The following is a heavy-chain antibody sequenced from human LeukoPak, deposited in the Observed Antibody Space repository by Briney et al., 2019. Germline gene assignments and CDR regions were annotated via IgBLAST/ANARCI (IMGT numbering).Heavy chain of an antibody. J-gene: IGHJ6*02. CDR2: IYSGGST. CDR3: ARDQYSSYYGMDV. D-gene: IGHD5-18*01. V-gene: IGHV3-53*01. CDR1: GFTVGSNY. Sequence: PGGSLRLCCAASGFTVGSNYMSWVRQAPGKGLEWVSVIYSGGSTYYADSVKGRFTISRDNSKNTLYLQMNSLRAEDTAVYYCARDQYSSYYGMDVWGQGTTVTVSS.